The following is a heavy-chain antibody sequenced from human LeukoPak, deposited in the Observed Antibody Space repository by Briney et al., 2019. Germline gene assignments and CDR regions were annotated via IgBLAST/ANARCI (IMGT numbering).Heavy chain of an antibody. CDR2: ISYDGNNK. D-gene: IGHD2-2*01. V-gene: IGHV3-30-3*01. Sequence: PGGSLRLSCAASGFPFSSYAMHWVRQAPGKGLEWVALISYDGNNKYYADSVKGRFTISRDNSKNTLFLQMNSLRAEDTAVYYCARARYCSSISCREAFDIWGQGTMVTASS. CDR1: GFPFSSYA. CDR3: ARARYCSSISCREAFDI. J-gene: IGHJ3*02.